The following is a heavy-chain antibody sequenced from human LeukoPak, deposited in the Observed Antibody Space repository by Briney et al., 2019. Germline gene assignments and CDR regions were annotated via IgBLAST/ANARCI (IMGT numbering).Heavy chain of an antibody. J-gene: IGHJ3*02. CDR1: GYTFTGYY. D-gene: IGHD2-2*02. Sequence: ASVKVSCKASGYTFTGYYMHWVRQAPGQGLEWMGWISPNSGGTNYAQKFQGRVTMTRDTSISTAYMELSRLRSDDTAVYYCAREYCSSTSCYIQAFDIWGQGTMVTVSS. CDR2: ISPNSGGT. CDR3: AREYCSSTSCYIQAFDI. V-gene: IGHV1-2*02.